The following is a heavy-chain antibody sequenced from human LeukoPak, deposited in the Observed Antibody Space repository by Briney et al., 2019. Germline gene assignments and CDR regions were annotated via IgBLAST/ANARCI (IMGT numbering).Heavy chain of an antibody. Sequence: PGGSLRLSCAASGXTFSSYAMSWVRQSPGKGQEWVSAISGSGGNTYSADSVKGRCTISRDNSKKTLFLQMNSLRAEDTAVYYCAKGMSATSGYLELEYWGQGTLVTVSS. CDR2: ISGSGGNT. V-gene: IGHV3-23*01. CDR3: AKGMSATSGYLELEY. CDR1: GXTFSSYA. J-gene: IGHJ4*02. D-gene: IGHD3-22*01.